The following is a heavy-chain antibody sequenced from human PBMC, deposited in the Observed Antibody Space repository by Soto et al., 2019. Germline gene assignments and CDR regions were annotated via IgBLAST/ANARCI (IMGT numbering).Heavy chain of an antibody. CDR3: ARDMAYYGSGRGPGV. Sequence: GGSLRLSCAASGFTFSSYWMHWVRQAPGKGLVWVSRINSDGSSTSYADSVKGRFTISRDNAKNTLYLQMNSLRAEDTAVYYCARDMAYYGSGRGPGVWGQGTTVTVSS. J-gene: IGHJ6*02. D-gene: IGHD3-10*01. V-gene: IGHV3-74*01. CDR1: GFTFSSYW. CDR2: INSDGSST.